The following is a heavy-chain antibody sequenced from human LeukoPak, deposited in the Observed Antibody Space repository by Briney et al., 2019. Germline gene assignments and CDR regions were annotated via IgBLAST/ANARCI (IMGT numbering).Heavy chain of an antibody. CDR2: IFTSGST. Sequence: SETLSLTCTVSGDSTTSGSFYWSWIRQPAGKGLEWIGHIFTSGSTNYNPSLKSRVTISLDTSKNQFSLKLSSVTAADTAVYYCAREPQYVDVDYWGQGTLVTVSS. J-gene: IGHJ4*02. CDR3: AREPQYVDVDY. D-gene: IGHD5-12*01. CDR1: GDSTTSGSFY. V-gene: IGHV4-61*09.